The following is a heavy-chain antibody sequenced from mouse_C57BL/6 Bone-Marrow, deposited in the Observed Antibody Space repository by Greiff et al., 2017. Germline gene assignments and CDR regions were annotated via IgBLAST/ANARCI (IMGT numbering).Heavy chain of an antibody. J-gene: IGHJ2*01. D-gene: IGHD2-4*01. CDR3: ARLGDYDSDY. V-gene: IGHV1-26*01. CDR1: GYTFTDYY. Sequence: EVQLQQSGPELVKPGASVKISCKASGYTFTDYYMNWVKQSHGKSLEWIGDINPNNGGTSYNQKFKGKATLTVDKYSSTAYMERRSLTSEDSAVYYCARLGDYDSDYWGQGTTLTVSS. CDR2: INPNNGGT.